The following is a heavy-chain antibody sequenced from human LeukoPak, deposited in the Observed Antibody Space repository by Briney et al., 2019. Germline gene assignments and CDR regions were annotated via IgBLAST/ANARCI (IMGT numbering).Heavy chain of an antibody. CDR2: ISYDGSNK. Sequence: QPGGSLRLSCAASGFTFSSYGMHWVRQAPGKGLEWVAVISYDGSNKYYADSVKGRFTISSDNSKNTLYLQMNSLRAEDTAVYYCAKGNYDSSGYPLYYYGMDVWGQGTTVTVSS. V-gene: IGHV3-30*18. D-gene: IGHD3-22*01. CDR3: AKGNYDSSGYPLYYYGMDV. J-gene: IGHJ6*02. CDR1: GFTFSSYG.